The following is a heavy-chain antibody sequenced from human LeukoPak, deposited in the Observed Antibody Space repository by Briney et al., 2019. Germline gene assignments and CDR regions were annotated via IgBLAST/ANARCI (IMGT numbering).Heavy chain of an antibody. Sequence: ASVKVSCRASGDTLTVHNIHWMRQAPGPGLEWMGWIHPSSGARQYAQKFQGRVTMTRDTSISTAYMELSSLRSDDTAIYYCAVSVQAASIPAFDYWGQGALLTVSS. V-gene: IGHV1-2*02. CDR3: AVSVQAASIPAFDY. CDR1: GDTLTVHN. CDR2: IHPSSGAR. J-gene: IGHJ4*02. D-gene: IGHD6-25*01.